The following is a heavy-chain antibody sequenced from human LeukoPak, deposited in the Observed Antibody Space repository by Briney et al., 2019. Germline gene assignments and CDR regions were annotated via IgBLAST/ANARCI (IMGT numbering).Heavy chain of an antibody. J-gene: IGHJ4*02. CDR1: GFTFSSHW. CDR2: INSDGSNP. V-gene: IGHV3-74*01. CDR3: ARQSYYDNYFDY. Sequence: GGSLRLSCAASGFTFSSHWIHWVRQATGKGLVWVSRINSDGSNPNYADSVKGRFTISRDNAKDTLYLQMSSLRAEDTALYYCARQSYYDNYFDYWGQGTLVTVSS. D-gene: IGHD3-22*01.